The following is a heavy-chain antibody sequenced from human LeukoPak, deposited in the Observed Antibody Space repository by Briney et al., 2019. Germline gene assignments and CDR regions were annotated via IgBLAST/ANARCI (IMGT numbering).Heavy chain of an antibody. CDR3: ARAYCSGGSCSTFDI. V-gene: IGHV1-69*05. D-gene: IGHD2-15*01. CDR1: GGTFSSYA. Sequence: ASVKVSCKASGGTFSSYAISWVRQAPGQGLEWMGGIIPIFGTANYAQKFQGRVTITTDESTSTAYMELSSLRSEDTAVYYCARAYCSGGSCSTFDIWGQGTMVTVSS. J-gene: IGHJ3*02. CDR2: IIPIFGTA.